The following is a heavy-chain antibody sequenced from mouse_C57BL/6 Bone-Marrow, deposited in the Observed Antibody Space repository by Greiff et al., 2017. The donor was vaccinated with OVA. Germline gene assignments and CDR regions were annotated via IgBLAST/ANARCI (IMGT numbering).Heavy chain of an antibody. CDR2: IYPGDGDT. CDR1: GYAFSSSW. V-gene: IGHV1-82*01. J-gene: IGHJ1*03. D-gene: IGHD1-1*01. Sequence: VQLQQSGPELVKPGASVKISCKASGYAFSSSWMNWVKQRPGKGLEWIGRIYPGDGDTNYNGKFKGKATLTADKSSSTAYMQLSSLTSEDSAVYFCAGEATVVARDWYFDVWGTGTTVTVSS. CDR3: AGEATVVARDWYFDV.